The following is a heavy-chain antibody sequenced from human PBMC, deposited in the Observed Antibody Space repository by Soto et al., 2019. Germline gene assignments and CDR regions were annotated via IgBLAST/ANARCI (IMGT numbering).Heavy chain of an antibody. D-gene: IGHD3-9*01. J-gene: IGHJ4*02. CDR3: ARDSEDILTGYRFDY. V-gene: IGHV1-2*04. CDR1: GYTFTGYY. Sequence: GASVKVSCKASGYTFTGYYMHWVRQAPGQGLEWMGWINPNSGDTNYAQKFQGWVTMTRDTSISTAYMELSRLRSDDTAVYYCARDSEDILTGYRFDYWGQGTLLTVSS. CDR2: INPNSGDT.